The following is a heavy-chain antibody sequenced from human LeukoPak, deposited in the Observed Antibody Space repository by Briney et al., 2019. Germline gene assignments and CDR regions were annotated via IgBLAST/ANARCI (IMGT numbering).Heavy chain of an antibody. D-gene: IGHD6-13*01. CDR2: ISYDGSNK. CDR1: GFTFSSYA. CDR3: ARAGSSWHFDY. J-gene: IGHJ4*02. Sequence: GGSLRLSCAASGFTFSSYATHWVRQAPGKGLEWVAVISYDGSNKYYADSVKGRFTISRDNPKNTLYLQMNSLRAEDTAVYYCARAGSSWHFDYWGQGTLVTVSS. V-gene: IGHV3-30*04.